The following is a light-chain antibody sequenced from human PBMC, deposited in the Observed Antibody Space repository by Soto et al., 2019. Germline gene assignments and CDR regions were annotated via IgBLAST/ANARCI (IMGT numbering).Light chain of an antibody. CDR2: ATS. V-gene: IGKV3-15*01. CDR1: ESASTN. CDR3: QQYNKWPLT. J-gene: IGKJ4*01. Sequence: EIVMTQSPATLSVSPGERATLSCRASESASTNLAWYQQRPGQAPWLLIYATSTRATGIPARFTGSGSGTEFTLTISRLQSEDCAVYYCQQYNKWPLTFGGGTKVEIK.